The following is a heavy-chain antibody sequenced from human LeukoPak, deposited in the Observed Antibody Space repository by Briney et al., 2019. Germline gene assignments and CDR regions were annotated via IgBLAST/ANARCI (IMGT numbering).Heavy chain of an antibody. Sequence: ASVKVSCKASGYTFTSYYMHWVRQAPGQGLEWMGIINPSGGSTSYAQKFQGRVTMTRDTSTSTVYMELSSLRSEDTAVYYCAREKTKYCTSTSCYRDRYYYYMDVWGKGTTVTISS. J-gene: IGHJ6*03. CDR2: INPSGGST. V-gene: IGHV1-46*01. D-gene: IGHD2-2*01. CDR3: AREKTKYCTSTSCYRDRYYYYMDV. CDR1: GYTFTSYY.